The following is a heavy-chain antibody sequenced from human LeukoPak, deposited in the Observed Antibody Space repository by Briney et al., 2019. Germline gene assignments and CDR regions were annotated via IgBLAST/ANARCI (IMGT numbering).Heavy chain of an antibody. J-gene: IGHJ4*02. Sequence: PSETLSLTCNVSGGSISSNYWSWIRQPPGKGLEWIGYIYYSGSTNYNPSLKSRVTISVDTSKNQFSLKLSSVTAADTAVYYCARRQYSGSGSYYYFDYWGQGTLVTVSS. V-gene: IGHV4-59*08. CDR1: GGSISSNY. CDR3: ARRQYSGSGSYYYFDY. D-gene: IGHD3-10*01. CDR2: IYYSGST.